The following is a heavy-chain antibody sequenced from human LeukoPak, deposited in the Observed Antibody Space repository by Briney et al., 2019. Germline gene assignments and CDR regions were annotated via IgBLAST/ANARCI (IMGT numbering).Heavy chain of an antibody. Sequence: GGSLRLSCAASGFTFSVAAMTWVRQAPGKGLEWVSLIGASGESTYYADSVKGRFTISRDNSKNTLYLQMNSLRAEDTAVYFCAKDKNSYSSTWYGGSDYWGQGTLVTVSS. CDR1: GFTFSVAA. J-gene: IGHJ4*02. CDR2: IGASGEST. V-gene: IGHV3-23*01. CDR3: AKDKNSYSSTWYGGSDY. D-gene: IGHD6-13*01.